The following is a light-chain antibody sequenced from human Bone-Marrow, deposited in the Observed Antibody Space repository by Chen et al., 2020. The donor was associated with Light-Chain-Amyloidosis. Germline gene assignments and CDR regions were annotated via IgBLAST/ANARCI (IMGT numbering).Light chain of an antibody. CDR3: QSADSSGTYEVI. J-gene: IGLJ2*01. V-gene: IGLV3-25*03. CDR2: RDT. Sequence: SYELTQPPSVSVSPGQTARITCSGDDLPTKYAYWYQQKPGQAPELVIHRDTERPSGIAVRFSGSSSGTTATLTISGVQAEDEADYHCQSADSSGTYEVIFGGGTKLTVL. CDR1: DLPTKY.